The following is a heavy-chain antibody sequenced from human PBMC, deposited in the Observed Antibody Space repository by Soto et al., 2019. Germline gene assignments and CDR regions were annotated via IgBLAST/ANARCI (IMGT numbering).Heavy chain of an antibody. Sequence: GGSLRLSCAASGFTFSSYAMSWVRQAPGKGLEWVSAFIGSGGSPYYADSVKGRFTISRDSSKNTLYLQMNSLRAEDTAVYYFAKDPPRQTRVYYGMDVWGQGTTVTVSS. CDR1: GFTFSSYA. V-gene: IGHV3-23*01. CDR2: FIGSGGSP. J-gene: IGHJ6*02. CDR3: AKDPPRQTRVYYGMDV.